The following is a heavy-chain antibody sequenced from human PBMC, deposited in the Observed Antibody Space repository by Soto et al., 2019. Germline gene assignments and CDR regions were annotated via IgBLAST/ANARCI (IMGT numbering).Heavy chain of an antibody. Sequence: XGPTLFNPTQTLTLSCTFSLFSLITSGMCVSWIRQPPGKALEWLALIDWDDDKYYSTSLKTRLTISKDTSKNQVVLTMTNMDPVDTATYYCAREVAAKFYYYGMDVWGQGTTVTASS. CDR1: LFSLITSGMC. J-gene: IGHJ6*02. D-gene: IGHD2-15*01. CDR2: IDWDDDK. V-gene: IGHV2-70*01. CDR3: AREVAAKFYYYGMDV.